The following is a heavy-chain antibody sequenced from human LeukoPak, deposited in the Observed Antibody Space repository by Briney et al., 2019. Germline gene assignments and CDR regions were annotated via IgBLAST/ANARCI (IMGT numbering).Heavy chain of an antibody. D-gene: IGHD3-3*01. J-gene: IGHJ5*02. CDR1: GGSISSGDYY. CDR2: IYYSGST. V-gene: IGHV4-30-4*01. CDR3: ARAHYDFWSGYYNWFDP. Sequence: PSETLSLTCTVSGGSISSGDYYWSWIRQPPGKGLEWIGYIYYSGSTYYNPSLKSRVTISVDTSKNQFSLKLSSVTAADTAVYYCARAHYDFWSGYYNWFDPWGQGTLITVSS.